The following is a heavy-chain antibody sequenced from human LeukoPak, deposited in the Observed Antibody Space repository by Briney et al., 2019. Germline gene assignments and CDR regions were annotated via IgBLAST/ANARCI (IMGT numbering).Heavy chain of an antibody. J-gene: IGHJ4*02. Sequence: GGSLRLSCTASGFSFSGHWMHWARQLPGKGLVWVSRISPTGSTTSYADSVKGRSTVSRDNAKNTLYLQVNNLRAEDTAVYYCARGPNSNWSGLDFWGQGTLLTVSS. CDR2: ISPTGSTT. V-gene: IGHV3-74*01. CDR3: ARGPNSNWSGLDF. CDR1: GFSFSGHW. D-gene: IGHD6-6*01.